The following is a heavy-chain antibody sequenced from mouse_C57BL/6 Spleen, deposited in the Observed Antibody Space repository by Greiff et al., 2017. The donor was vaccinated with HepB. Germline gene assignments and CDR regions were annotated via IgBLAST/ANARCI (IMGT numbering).Heavy chain of an antibody. CDR2: IDPSDSYT. Sequence: QVQLKQPGAELVMPGASVKLSCKASGYTFTSYWMHWVKQRPGQGLEWIGEIDPSDSYTNYNQKFKGKSTLTVDKSSSTAYMQLSSLTSEDSAVYYCARPDGGYYGWFAYWGRGTLVTVSA. D-gene: IGHD2-3*01. J-gene: IGHJ3*01. CDR1: GYTFTSYW. V-gene: IGHV1-69*01. CDR3: ARPDGGYYGWFAY.